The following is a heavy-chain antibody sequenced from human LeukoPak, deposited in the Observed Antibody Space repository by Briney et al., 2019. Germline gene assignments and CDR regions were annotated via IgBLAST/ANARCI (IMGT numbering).Heavy chain of an antibody. V-gene: IGHV4-61*02. CDR3: ARGVLGTYYDFWSGYPPDNWFDP. Sequence: PSETLSLTCTVSGGSISSGSYYWSWIRQPAGKGLEWIGRIYTSGSTNYNPSLKSRVTISVDTSKNQLSLKLSSVTAADTAVYYCARGVLGTYYDFWSGYPPDNWFDPWGQGTLVTVSS. CDR1: GGSISSGSYY. CDR2: IYTSGST. D-gene: IGHD3-3*01. J-gene: IGHJ5*02.